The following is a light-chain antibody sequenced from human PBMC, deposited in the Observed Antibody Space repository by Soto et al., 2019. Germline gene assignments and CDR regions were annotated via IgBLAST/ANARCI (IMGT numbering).Light chain of an antibody. Sequence: EVVMTQSPATLSVSPGERATLSCRASQSVNANLAWYQQKPGQAPRLLIHGASNRATGIPARFSGSGFGTEFIXXIXGXXSDDVAVYYCQQYNTWLWTFGQGTKVEI. CDR2: GAS. V-gene: IGKV3-15*01. J-gene: IGKJ1*01. CDR1: QSVNAN. CDR3: QQYNTWLWT.